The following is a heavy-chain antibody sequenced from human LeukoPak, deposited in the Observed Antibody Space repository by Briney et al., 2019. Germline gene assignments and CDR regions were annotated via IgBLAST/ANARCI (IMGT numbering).Heavy chain of an antibody. J-gene: IGHJ3*02. CDR1: GGSISSSSYY. CDR3: ARDSMIVAPYGALDI. V-gene: IGHV4-39*07. CDR2: IYYSGST. Sequence: SETLSLTCTVSGGSISSSSYYWGWIRQPPGKGLEWIGSIYYSGSTYYNPSLKSRVTISVDTSKNQFSLRLSSVTAADTAVYYCARDSMIVAPYGALDIWGQGTMVTVSS. D-gene: IGHD3-22*01.